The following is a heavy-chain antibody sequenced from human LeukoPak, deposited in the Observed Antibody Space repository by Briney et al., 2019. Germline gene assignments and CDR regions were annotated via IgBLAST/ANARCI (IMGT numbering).Heavy chain of an antibody. Sequence: PSETLSLTCAVYGGSFSGYYWSWIRQPPGKGLEWIGEINHSGSTNYNPSLKSRVTMSVDTSKNQFSLKLSSVTAADTAVYYCARGGVRGVTSFDYWGQGTLVTVSS. CDR2: INHSGST. CDR3: ARGGVRGVTSFDY. J-gene: IGHJ4*02. V-gene: IGHV4-34*01. CDR1: GGSFSGYY. D-gene: IGHD3-10*01.